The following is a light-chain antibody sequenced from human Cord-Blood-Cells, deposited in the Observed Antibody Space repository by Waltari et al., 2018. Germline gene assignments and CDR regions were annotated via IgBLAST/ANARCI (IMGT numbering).Light chain of an antibody. CDR1: SSDVGGYNN. CDR3: CSDAGSYTV. Sequence: QSALTQPRSVSGSPVQSVTISCTGTSSDVGGYNNASCYQQHPAKAPKLMIYDVSKRPSGVPDRFSGAKSGNSASLTISGLQGEDETDYYCCSDAGSYTVFGGGTKLTVL. V-gene: IGLV2-11*01. J-gene: IGLJ2*01. CDR2: DVS.